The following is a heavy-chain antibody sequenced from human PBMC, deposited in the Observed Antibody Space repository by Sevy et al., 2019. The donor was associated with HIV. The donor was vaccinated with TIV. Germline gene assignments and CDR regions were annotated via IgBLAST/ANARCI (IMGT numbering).Heavy chain of an antibody. D-gene: IGHD6-13*01. CDR2: ISYDGSNK. J-gene: IGHJ4*02. CDR3: AKGPGIAAAGTLDY. V-gene: IGHV3-30*18. CDR1: GFTFSSYG. Sequence: GGSLRLSCAASGFTFSSYGMHWVRQAPGKGLEWVAVISYDGSNKYYADSVKGRFTISRENSKNTLYLQMNSLRAEDTAVYYCAKGPGIAAAGTLDYWGQGTLVTVSS.